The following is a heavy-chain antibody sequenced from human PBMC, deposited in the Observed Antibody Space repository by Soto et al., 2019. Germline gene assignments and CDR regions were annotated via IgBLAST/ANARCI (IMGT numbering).Heavy chain of an antibody. D-gene: IGHD5-12*01. CDR1: GFTFSSYA. CDR3: AKQFGYAYEFDI. CDR2: ISASDVNT. V-gene: IGHV3-23*01. J-gene: IGHJ3*02. Sequence: EVQLLESGGGLVQPGGSLRLSCAASGFTFSSYAMRWVRQAPGKGLEWVSTISASDVNTVYADSVKGRFTISRDNSKNTLFLHMNGLRAEDTAVYFCAKQFGYAYEFDIWGQGTMVTVSS.